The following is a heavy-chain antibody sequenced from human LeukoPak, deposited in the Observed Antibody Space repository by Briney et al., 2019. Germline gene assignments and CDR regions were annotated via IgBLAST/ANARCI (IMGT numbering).Heavy chain of an antibody. V-gene: IGHV4-38-2*01. CDR2: IYHSGRT. J-gene: IGHJ1*01. CDR1: GYSISSGYY. CDR3: ASWGQWLPREYFQH. D-gene: IGHD6-19*01. Sequence: SETLSLTCAVSGYSISSGYYWGWIRQPPGMGLEWIGSIYHSGRTYYNPSLKSRVTISVDTSKNPFSLKLSSVTAADTAVYYCASWGQWLPREYFQHWGQGNLVTVSS.